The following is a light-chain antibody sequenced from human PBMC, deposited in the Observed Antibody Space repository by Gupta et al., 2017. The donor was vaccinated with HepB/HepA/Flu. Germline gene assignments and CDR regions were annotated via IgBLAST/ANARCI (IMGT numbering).Light chain of an antibody. CDR3: QQYYSLPYT. CDR1: QSVLYNSNNRNY. CDR2: WAS. Sequence: DIVMNQSPDSLAVSLGERATINCKSSQSVLYNSNNRNYLAWYQQKPGQPPKLLIYWASTRESGVPARFSGSGSWTDFTLTISSLQAEDVSVYYCQQYYSLPYTFGQGTKLEIK. V-gene: IGKV4-1*01. J-gene: IGKJ2*01.